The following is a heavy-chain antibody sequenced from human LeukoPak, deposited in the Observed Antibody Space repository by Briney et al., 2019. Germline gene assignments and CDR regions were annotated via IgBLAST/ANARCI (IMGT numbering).Heavy chain of an antibody. CDR3: AREVGHCGSTSCYARLFDP. CDR2: INTDTGNP. J-gene: IGHJ5*02. D-gene: IGHD2-2*01. Sequence: ASVKVSCKASGYTFTGYYVHWVRQAPGQGLEWMGWINTDTGNPTYAQGFTGRFVFSLDTSVSTAYLQISSLKAEDTAVYYCAREVGHCGSTSCYARLFDPWGQGTRVTVSS. CDR1: GYTFTGYY. V-gene: IGHV7-4-1*02.